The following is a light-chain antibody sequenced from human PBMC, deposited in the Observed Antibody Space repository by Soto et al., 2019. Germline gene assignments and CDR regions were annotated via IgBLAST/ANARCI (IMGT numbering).Light chain of an antibody. CDR3: ISYTTSRTWV. CDR2: DVS. CDR1: SSDVGGYNY. V-gene: IGLV2-14*01. J-gene: IGLJ3*02. Sequence: QSALTQPASVSGSPGQSITISCTGTSSDVGGYNYVSWYQQHPGKAPKLMIYDVSNRPSGISNRFSGSKSGNTASLTISGLQAEDEADYYCISYTTSRTWVFGGGTKVTVL.